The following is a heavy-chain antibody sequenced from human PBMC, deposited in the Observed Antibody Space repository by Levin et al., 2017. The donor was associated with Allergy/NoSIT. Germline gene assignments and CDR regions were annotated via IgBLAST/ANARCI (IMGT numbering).Heavy chain of an antibody. V-gene: IGHV4-34*01. CDR2: INHSGST. CDR1: SGSFRGYY. Sequence: SPTLSLTCAVYSGSFRGYYWSWIRQPPGKGLEWIGEINHSGSTNYNPSLKSRVTISVDTSKNQFSLKLSSVTAADTAVYYCARCRGGLLWFGELFSEDNYNNLDAFDIWGQGTMVTVSS. CDR3: ARCRGGLLWFGELFSEDNYNNLDAFDI. D-gene: IGHD3-10*01. J-gene: IGHJ3*02.